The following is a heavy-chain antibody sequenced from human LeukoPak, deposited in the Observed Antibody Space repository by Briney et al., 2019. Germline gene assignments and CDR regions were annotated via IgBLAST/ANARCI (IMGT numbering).Heavy chain of an antibody. CDR2: INPSGGST. CDR1: GYTFTSYY. Sequence: PGASVKVSCKASGYTFTSYYMHWVRQAPGQGLEWMGIINPSGGSTSYAQKFQGRVTMTRDTSTSTVCMELSSLRSEDTAVYYCARHGVVVVPAAYNWFDPWGQGTLVTVSS. D-gene: IGHD2-2*01. J-gene: IGHJ5*02. CDR3: ARHGVVVVPAAYNWFDP. V-gene: IGHV1-46*01.